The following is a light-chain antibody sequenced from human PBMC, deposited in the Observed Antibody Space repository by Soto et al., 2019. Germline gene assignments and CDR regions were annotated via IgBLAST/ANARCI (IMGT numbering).Light chain of an antibody. CDR2: AAA. Sequence: DIQMTQSPSSVSASVGDRVTINCRASQAIAGWLAWYKQKPRRAPKLLIYAAAVLQSGVPLRFSGGGSGTDFNLTISSLQPEDFATYYCQQAHSFPWTFGQGTKVDIK. J-gene: IGKJ1*01. V-gene: IGKV1-12*01. CDR3: QQAHSFPWT. CDR1: QAIAGW.